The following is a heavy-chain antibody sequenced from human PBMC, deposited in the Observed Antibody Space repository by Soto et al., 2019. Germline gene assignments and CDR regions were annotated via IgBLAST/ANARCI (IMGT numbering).Heavy chain of an antibody. CDR1: GFTFSSYW. J-gene: IGHJ4*02. CDR2: IKQDGSEK. Sequence: GGSLRLSCAASGFTFSSYWMSWVRQAPGKGLEWVANIKQDGSEKYYVDSVKGRFTISRDNAKNSLYLQMNSLRAEDTAVYYCARGWGFGELLSYYFDYWGQGTLVTVSS. CDR3: ARGWGFGELLSYYFDY. V-gene: IGHV3-7*01. D-gene: IGHD3-10*01.